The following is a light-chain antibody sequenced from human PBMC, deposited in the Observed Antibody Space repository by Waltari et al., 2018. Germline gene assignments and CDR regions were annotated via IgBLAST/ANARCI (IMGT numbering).Light chain of an antibody. Sequence: QSVLTQPPSLSGTPGQRVTISCSGSSSNIGTTYVFWYQQFPGRAPKLLIYLDEHRPTGVPDRFAASKSGSAASLTISALRPEDEADYHCAGWDDSLTGVVFGGGTKLTV. CDR2: LDE. CDR3: AGWDDSLTGVV. V-gene: IGLV1-47*01. CDR1: SSNIGTTY. J-gene: IGLJ2*01.